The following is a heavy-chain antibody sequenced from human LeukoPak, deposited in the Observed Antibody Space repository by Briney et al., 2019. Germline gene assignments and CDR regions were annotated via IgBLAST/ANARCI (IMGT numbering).Heavy chain of an antibody. CDR2: INSDVSST. CDR1: GFAFSNYW. Sequence: GGSLRLSCAASGFAFSNYWMQWVRQAPGKGLVWVSRINSDVSSTIYADSVKGRFTISRDNAKNTVYLQMNSLRAEDTAVYYCARSAGVLVWGQGTLVTVSS. CDR3: ARSAGVLV. D-gene: IGHD2-15*01. V-gene: IGHV3-74*01. J-gene: IGHJ4*02.